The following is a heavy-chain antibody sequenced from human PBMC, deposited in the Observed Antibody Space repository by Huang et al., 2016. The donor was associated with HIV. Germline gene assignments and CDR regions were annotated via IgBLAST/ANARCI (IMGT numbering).Heavy chain of an antibody. V-gene: IGHV4-34*01. D-gene: IGHD1-1*01. CDR3: ARERMMSWLDDHDAFDI. Sequence: QVQLQQWGAGLLKPSETLSLTCAVYGGSFRGYYWSWCRQAHGKGLEWIGEINHSGSTNYNPSLKSRRTISVDTSKNQFSLKLSSVTAADTAVYYCARERMMSWLDDHDAFDIWGQGTMVTVSS. J-gene: IGHJ3*02. CDR2: INHSGST. CDR1: GGSFRGYY.